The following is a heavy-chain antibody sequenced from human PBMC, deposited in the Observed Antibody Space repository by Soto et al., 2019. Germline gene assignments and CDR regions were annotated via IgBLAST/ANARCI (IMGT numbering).Heavy chain of an antibody. CDR1: GGSISSYY. J-gene: IGHJ6*03. Sequence: SETLSLTCTVSGGSISSYYWSWIRQPPGKGLEWIGYIYYSGSTNYNPSLKSRVTISVDTSKNQFSLKLSSVTAADTAVYYCARGYSSSWYVEYYYYYYMDVWGKGTTVTVSS. V-gene: IGHV4-59*08. CDR2: IYYSGST. D-gene: IGHD6-13*01. CDR3: ARGYSSSWYVEYYYYYYMDV.